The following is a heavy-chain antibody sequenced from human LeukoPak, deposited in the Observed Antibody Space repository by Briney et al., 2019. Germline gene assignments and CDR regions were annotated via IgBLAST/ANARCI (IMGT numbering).Heavy chain of an antibody. CDR3: ARHLLTPGGSYYFDF. J-gene: IGHJ4*02. V-gene: IGHV5-51*01. Sequence: GESLKISCKGSGYNFTNYWIGWVRQMPGKVLEWMGIIYPGDSDTRYSPSFQGHVTISADKSISTAYLQWSSLRASDTAIYYCARHLLTPGGSYYFDFWGQGTLVTVSS. D-gene: IGHD1-26*01. CDR2: IYPGDSDT. CDR1: GYNFTNYW.